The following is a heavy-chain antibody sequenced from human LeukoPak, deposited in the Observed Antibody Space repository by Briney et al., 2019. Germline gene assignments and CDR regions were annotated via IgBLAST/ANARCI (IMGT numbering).Heavy chain of an antibody. D-gene: IGHD2-15*01. Sequence: ASVKVSCKASGYTFTGYYMHWVRQAPGQGLEWMGWINPNSGGTNYAQKFQGRVTMTRDTSISTAYMELSRLRSDDTAVYYCAIVVGDCSGGSCYPGAFDIWGQGTMVTVSS. CDR2: INPNSGGT. CDR1: GYTFTGYY. V-gene: IGHV1-2*02. CDR3: AIVVGDCSGGSCYPGAFDI. J-gene: IGHJ3*02.